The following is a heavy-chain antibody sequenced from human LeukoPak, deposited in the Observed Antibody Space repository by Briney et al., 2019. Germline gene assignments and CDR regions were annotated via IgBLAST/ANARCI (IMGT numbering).Heavy chain of an antibody. CDR2: INSDGSST. J-gene: IGHJ4*02. D-gene: IGHD5-12*01. Sequence: GGSLRLSCAASGFTFSSYWMHWVRQAPGKGLVWVSRINSDGSSTSYADSVKGRFTISRDNSKNTLYLQMNSLRAEDTALYYCAKGYSGYDCFDYWGQGTLVTVSS. V-gene: IGHV3-74*01. CDR1: GFTFSSYW. CDR3: AKGYSGYDCFDY.